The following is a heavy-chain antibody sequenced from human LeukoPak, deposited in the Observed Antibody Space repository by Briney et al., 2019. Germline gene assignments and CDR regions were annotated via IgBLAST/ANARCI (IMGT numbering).Heavy chain of an antibody. J-gene: IGHJ4*02. D-gene: IGHD6-13*01. V-gene: IGHV3-21*01. CDR1: GFTFSSYS. CDR2: ISSSSSYI. CDR3: ARVDIAAAGTDDY. Sequence: GGSLRLSCAASGFTFSSYSMNWVRQAPGKGLEWVSSISSSSSYIYYADSVKGRFTISRDNAKNSLYLQMNSLRAEDTAVYYCARVDIAAAGTDDYWGQGTLVTVSS.